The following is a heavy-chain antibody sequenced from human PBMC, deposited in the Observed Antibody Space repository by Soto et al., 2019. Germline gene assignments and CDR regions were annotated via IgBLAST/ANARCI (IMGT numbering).Heavy chain of an antibody. CDR3: AAELAPRYDILTGRYYYYYMDV. J-gene: IGHJ6*03. Sequence: GASVKVSCKASGFTFTSSAMQWVRQARGQRLEWIGWIVVGSGNTNYAQKFQERVTITRDMSTSTAYMELSSLRSEDTAVYYCAAELAPRYDILTGRYYYYYMDVWGKGTTVTVSS. CDR2: IVVGSGNT. D-gene: IGHD3-9*01. V-gene: IGHV1-58*02. CDR1: GFTFTSSA.